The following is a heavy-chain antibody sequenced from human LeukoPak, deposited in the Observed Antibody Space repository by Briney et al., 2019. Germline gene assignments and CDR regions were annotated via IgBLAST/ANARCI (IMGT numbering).Heavy chain of an antibody. V-gene: IGHV3-48*03. CDR3: ARDQAVLLWFGDQASRAPTYMDV. D-gene: IGHD3-10*01. J-gene: IGHJ6*03. CDR2: ISSSGSTI. CDR1: GFTFSSYE. Sequence: GGSLRLSCAASGFTFSSYEMNWVRQAPGKGLEWVSYISSSGSTIYYADSVKGRFTISRDNAKNTLYMQMNSLRAEDTAVYYCARDQAVLLWFGDQASRAPTYMDVWGKGTTVTISS.